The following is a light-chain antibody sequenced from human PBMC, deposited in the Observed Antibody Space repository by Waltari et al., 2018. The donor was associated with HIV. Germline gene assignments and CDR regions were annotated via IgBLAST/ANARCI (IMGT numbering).Light chain of an antibody. J-gene: IGLJ2*01. Sequence: QSALTQPASVSGSPGQSIPISCTGTSSDVWCYNYVSLSQQHPGKAPKLMIYEVSNRPSGVSNRFSGSKSGNTASLTISGLQAEDEADYYCSSYTSSSTLGVVFGGGTKLTVL. CDR2: EVS. CDR1: SSDVWCYNY. CDR3: SSYTSSSTLGVV. V-gene: IGLV2-14*01.